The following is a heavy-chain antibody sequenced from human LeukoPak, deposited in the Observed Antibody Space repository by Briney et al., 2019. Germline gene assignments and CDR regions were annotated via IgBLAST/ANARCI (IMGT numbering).Heavy chain of an antibody. CDR3: ARGRKVWSSGWYYPFDY. Sequence: GASVKVSCKASGYTFTVYSMHWVRQAPGQGLEWMGWINPNSGGTNYAQKFQGRVTMTRDTSISTAYMELSRLRSDDTAVYYCARGRKVWSSGWYYPFDYWGQGTLVTVSS. J-gene: IGHJ4*02. CDR1: GYTFTVYS. CDR2: INPNSGGT. V-gene: IGHV1-2*02. D-gene: IGHD6-19*01.